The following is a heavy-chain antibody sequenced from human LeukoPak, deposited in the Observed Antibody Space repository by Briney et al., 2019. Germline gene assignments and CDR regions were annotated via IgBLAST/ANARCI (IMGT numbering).Heavy chain of an antibody. V-gene: IGHV3-23*01. D-gene: IGHD3-22*01. CDR1: GFTFSSYA. J-gene: IGHJ4*02. CDR3: AKDAIGDSSGHYWWEFDY. Sequence: GGSLRLSCAASGFTFSSYAMSWVRQAPGKRLEWVSGISGSGGSASYADSVKGRFTISRDNSKNTLFLQMNSLRAEDTAIYYCAKDAIGDSSGHYWWEFDYRGQGTLVTVSS. CDR2: ISGSGGSA.